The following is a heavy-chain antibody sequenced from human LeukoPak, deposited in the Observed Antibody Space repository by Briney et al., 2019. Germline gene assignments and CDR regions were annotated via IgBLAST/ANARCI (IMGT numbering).Heavy chain of an antibody. Sequence: GGSLRLSCAASGFTFSSSAMSWVRQAPGKGLEWVSSVIGSGFTTHYADSVKGRFAISRDNSKNTLYLQMNRVTSGDTAVYHCAKDRCSSTSCPNWFDPWGQGTLVTVSP. CDR3: AKDRCSSTSCPNWFDP. J-gene: IGHJ5*02. D-gene: IGHD2-2*01. CDR1: GFTFSSSA. CDR2: VIGSGFTT. V-gene: IGHV3-23*01.